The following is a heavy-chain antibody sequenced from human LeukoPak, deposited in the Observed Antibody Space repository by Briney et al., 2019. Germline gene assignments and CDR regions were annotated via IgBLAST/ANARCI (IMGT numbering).Heavy chain of an antibody. D-gene: IGHD6-6*01. V-gene: IGHV3-74*03. CDR2: ISSDGSST. Sequence: GGSLRLSCAASGFTFRNHWMHWVRQTPGKGLVWVSRISSDGSSTTYADSVKGRFTISRGNAKNTLYLQMNNLRAEDTAMYYCARDQRVTGRPDIDYWGQGTVVIVSS. CDR1: GFTFRNHW. CDR3: ARDQRVTGRPDIDY. J-gene: IGHJ4*02.